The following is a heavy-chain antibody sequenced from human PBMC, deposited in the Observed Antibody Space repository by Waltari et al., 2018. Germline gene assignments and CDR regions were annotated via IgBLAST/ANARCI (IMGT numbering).Heavy chain of an antibody. CDR3: ARGPYISSTGTQYH. CDR2: MNDDGSNA. V-gene: IGHV3-74*01. Sequence: EVRLVESGGGLVQPGGSLRLSCVASGFTFNNFWMHWVRQAPGKGRVWVSRMNDDGSNATYAETVKGRFTMSRDNAKNTLYLQMSNVRVDDSAVYYCARGPYISSTGTQYHWGQGALVTVSS. CDR1: GFTFNNFW. D-gene: IGHD1-7*01. J-gene: IGHJ5*02.